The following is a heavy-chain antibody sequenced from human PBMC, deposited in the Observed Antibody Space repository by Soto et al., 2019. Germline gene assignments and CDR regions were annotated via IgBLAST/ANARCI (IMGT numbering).Heavy chain of an antibody. CDR3: AKLNMWRITMSNFDY. J-gene: IGHJ4*02. V-gene: IGHV3-23*01. D-gene: IGHD3-22*01. CDR2: ISGSGGST. CDR1: GFTFSSYA. Sequence: GGSLRLSCAASGFTFSSYAMSWVRQAPGKGLEWVSAISGSGGSTYYADSVKGRFTISRDNSKNTLYLQMNSLRAEDTAVYYCAKLNMWRITMSNFDYWGQGTLVTVSS.